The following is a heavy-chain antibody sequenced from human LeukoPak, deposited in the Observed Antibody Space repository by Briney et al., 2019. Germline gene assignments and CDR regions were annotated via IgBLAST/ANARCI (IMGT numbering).Heavy chain of an antibody. J-gene: IGHJ4*02. Sequence: GSLRLSCAASGFPFSSYAMTWVRQAPGKGLEWVSGISGSGGSTYYADSVKGRFTISRDNSKNTLYVQMNSLRAEDTAVYYCAKSDYYDSSGYYYGSDYWGQGTLVTVPS. D-gene: IGHD3-22*01. CDR3: AKSDYYDSSGYYYGSDY. V-gene: IGHV3-23*01. CDR2: ISGSGGST. CDR1: GFPFSSYA.